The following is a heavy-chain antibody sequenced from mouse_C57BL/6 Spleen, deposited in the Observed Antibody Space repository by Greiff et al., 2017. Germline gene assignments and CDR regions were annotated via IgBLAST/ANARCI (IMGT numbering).Heavy chain of an antibody. J-gene: IGHJ1*03. CDR3: AKGRDGYYVEWYFDG. Sequence: VQLQQSGAELVKPGASVKLSCTASGFNIKDYYMHWVKQRTEQGLEWIGRIDPDDGETKYASKFQGKATITADTSSNTAYLQLSSLTSEDTAVYYCAKGRDGYYVEWYFDGWGTGTTVTVAS. D-gene: IGHD2-3*01. CDR1: GFNIKDYY. CDR2: IDPDDGET. V-gene: IGHV14-2*01.